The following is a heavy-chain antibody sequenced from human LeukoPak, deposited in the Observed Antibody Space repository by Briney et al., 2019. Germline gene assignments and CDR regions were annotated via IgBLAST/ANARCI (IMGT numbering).Heavy chain of an antibody. CDR3: AKTGYSSGWYRIWDY. CDR2: ISGSGGSA. CDR1: GFTFSSFE. Sequence: PGGSLRLSCAASGFTFSSFEMSWVRQAPGEGQEWVSAISGSGGSAYYADSVKGRFTISRDNSRNSLSLQMNSLRAEDTALYYCAKTGYSSGWYRIWDYWGQGTLVTVSS. J-gene: IGHJ4*02. D-gene: IGHD6-19*01. V-gene: IGHV3-23*01.